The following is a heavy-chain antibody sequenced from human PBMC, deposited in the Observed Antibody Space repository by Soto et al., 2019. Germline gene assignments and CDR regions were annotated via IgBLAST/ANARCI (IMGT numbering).Heavy chain of an antibody. Sequence: EVQLVESGGDLVQPGGSLRLSCAASGFSFGSHCVSWVRQAPGKGLEWVSYISISSSIIHYADSVKGRFTISRDNAKNSLYLQMNSLRAEDTAVYYCVKHRSIAADLADGFDIWGQGKMVTVSS. CDR3: VKHRSIAADLADGFDI. J-gene: IGHJ3*02. D-gene: IGHD6-6*01. CDR2: ISISSSII. CDR1: GFSFGSHC. V-gene: IGHV3-48*01.